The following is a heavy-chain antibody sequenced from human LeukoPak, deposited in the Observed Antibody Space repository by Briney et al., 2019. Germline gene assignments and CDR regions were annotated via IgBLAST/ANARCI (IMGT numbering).Heavy chain of an antibody. Sequence: GGSLRLSCAASDFSFITYAMSWVRQAPGKGLEWVSTISGGGDATYYADSVKGRFTISRDNAKDSLYLQMNSLRAEDTAVYYCAAGGSLTYYYFDYWGQGTLVTVSS. CDR1: DFSFITYA. CDR2: ISGGGDAT. D-gene: IGHD3-10*01. J-gene: IGHJ4*02. CDR3: AAGGSLTYYYFDY. V-gene: IGHV3-23*01.